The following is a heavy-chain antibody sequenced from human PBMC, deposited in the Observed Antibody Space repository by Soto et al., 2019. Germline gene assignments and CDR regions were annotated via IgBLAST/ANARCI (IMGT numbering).Heavy chain of an antibody. CDR2: VDPSDSYT. Sequence: EVQLVQSGAEVKKPGESLRISCEGSGYSFTRYWITWVRQMPGKGLEWMGRVDPSDSYTNYSPSFQGHVSISVDKSISTAYLHWSRLKASDTAMYYCAKSGTGTRDFDPWGQGTLVTVSS. CDR3: AKSGTGTRDFDP. D-gene: IGHD1-1*01. CDR1: GYSFTRYW. V-gene: IGHV5-10-1*01. J-gene: IGHJ5*02.